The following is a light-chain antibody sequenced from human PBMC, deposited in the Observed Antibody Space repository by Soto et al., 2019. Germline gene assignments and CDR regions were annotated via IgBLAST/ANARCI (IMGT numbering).Light chain of an antibody. CDR2: DVI. Sequence: QSALTQPASLSGSPGQSITISCTGTSSDVGAYPFVSWYQQLPDKFPKLMIFDVIRRPSGVSDRFSDSKSSNTAFLTISGLKHEDGGDYYCSSYPSSSTLVFGSGTKVTVL. CDR3: SSYPSSSTLV. J-gene: IGLJ1*01. V-gene: IGLV2-14*03. CDR1: SSDVGAYPF.